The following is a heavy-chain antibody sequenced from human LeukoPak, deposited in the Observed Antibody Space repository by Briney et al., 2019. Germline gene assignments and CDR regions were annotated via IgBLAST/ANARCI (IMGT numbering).Heavy chain of an antibody. Sequence: GGSLRLSCAASGFTFSSYHMTWVRQAPGKGLEWVATISGVGSTTFYADSVRGRLTISRDNSKNTLYLQMNSLRAEDTAVYYCAKNEASGHGLGVGYYFYMDVWGKGTTVTVS. CDR1: GFTFSSYH. J-gene: IGHJ6*03. CDR3: AKNEASGHGLGVGYYFYMDV. D-gene: IGHD2-15*01. CDR2: ISGVGSTT. V-gene: IGHV3-23*01.